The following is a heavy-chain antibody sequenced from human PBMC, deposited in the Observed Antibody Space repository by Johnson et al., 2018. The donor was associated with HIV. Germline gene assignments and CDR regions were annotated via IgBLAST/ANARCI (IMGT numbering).Heavy chain of an antibody. CDR1: GFTFDDYA. CDR3: AMCYYGSGADAFDI. CDR2: ISWNSGSI. D-gene: IGHD3-10*01. Sequence: VQLVESGGGVVQPGRSLRLSCAASGFTFDDYAMHWVRQAPGKGLEWVSGISWNSGSIGYADSVKGRFTISRDNAKNSLYLQMNSLRAEDTALYYCAMCYYGSGADAFDIWGQGTMLTVSS. J-gene: IGHJ3*02. V-gene: IGHV3-9*01.